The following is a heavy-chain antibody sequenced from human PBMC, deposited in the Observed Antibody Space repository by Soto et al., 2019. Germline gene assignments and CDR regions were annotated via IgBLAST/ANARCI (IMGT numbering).Heavy chain of an antibody. Sequence: ASVKVSCKASGYTFTSYGISWVRQAPGQGLEWMGVINPNGGSTSYAQKFQGRVTMTRDTSTSTVYMELSSLRSEDTAVYYCARDFSPDIWGQGTMVTVSS. CDR1: GYTFTSYG. V-gene: IGHV1-46*01. J-gene: IGHJ3*02. CDR2: INPNGGST. CDR3: ARDFSPDI.